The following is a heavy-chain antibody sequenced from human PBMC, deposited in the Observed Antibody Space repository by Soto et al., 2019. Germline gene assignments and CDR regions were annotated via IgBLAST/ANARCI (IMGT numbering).Heavy chain of an antibody. D-gene: IGHD3-10*02. V-gene: IGHV1-8*01. Sequence: QVQLVQSGAEVKKPGASVKVSCKASGYTFTSYDINWVRQATGQGLEWMGWMNPNSGNTDYAQKFQGSVTMTRNTSISTAYMELISLRSEDTAVYYCARGGLCGELLGGWFDPWGQGTLVTVSS. CDR3: ARGGLCGELLGGWFDP. CDR2: MNPNSGNT. J-gene: IGHJ5*02. CDR1: GYTFTSYD.